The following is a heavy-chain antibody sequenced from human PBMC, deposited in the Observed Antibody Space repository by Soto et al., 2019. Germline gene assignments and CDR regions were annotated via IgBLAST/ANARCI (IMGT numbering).Heavy chain of an antibody. J-gene: IGHJ6*02. V-gene: IGHV3-30-3*01. CDR2: ISHDGSNK. D-gene: IGHD3-16*01. CDR1: GFTFSSYA. CDR3: ARGSNYDYVWGSLSDGMDV. Sequence: GGSLRLSCAASGFTFSSYAMHWVRQAPGKGLEWVAVISHDGSNKYYADSVKGRFTISRDNSKNTLYLQMNSLRAEDTAVYYCARGSNYDYVWGSLSDGMDVWGQGTTVTVSS.